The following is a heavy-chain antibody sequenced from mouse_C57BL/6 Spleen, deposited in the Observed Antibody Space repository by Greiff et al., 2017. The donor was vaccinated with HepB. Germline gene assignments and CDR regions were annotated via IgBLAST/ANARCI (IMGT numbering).Heavy chain of an antibody. CDR1: GYTFTSYW. D-gene: IGHD2-4*01. Sequence: QVQLQQPGTELVKPGASVKLSCKASGYTFTSYWMHWVKQRPGQGLEWIGNINPSNGGTNYNEKFKSKATLTVDKSSSTAYMQLSSRTSEDSAVYYCAIGDYDLNFPYYYAMDYWGQGTSVTVSS. CDR3: AIGDYDLNFPYYYAMDY. J-gene: IGHJ4*01. CDR2: INPSNGGT. V-gene: IGHV1-53*01.